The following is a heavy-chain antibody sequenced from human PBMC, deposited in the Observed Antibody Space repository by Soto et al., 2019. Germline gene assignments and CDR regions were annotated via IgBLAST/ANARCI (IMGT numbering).Heavy chain of an antibody. J-gene: IGHJ6*02. Sequence: XVKVWCTGSGGTFIILGINWVRQSPGQGLERMGVIIPISETTNYAQIFQDRVSIVADISTTTANMELSRLTFEDTAIYNCARALLSHSYDSGGYDHYFHGMDVWGQGTPVTVSS. D-gene: IGHD3-22*01. CDR3: ARALLSHSYDSGGYDHYFHGMDV. CDR2: IIPISETT. CDR1: GGTFIILG. V-gene: IGHV1-69*06.